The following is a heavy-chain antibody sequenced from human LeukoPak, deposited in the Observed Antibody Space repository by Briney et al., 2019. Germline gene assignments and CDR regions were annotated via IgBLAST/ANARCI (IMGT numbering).Heavy chain of an antibody. J-gene: IGHJ5*02. CDR3: AHTGYSYGYEGWFDP. CDR1: GFSLSTSGVG. V-gene: IGHV2-5*02. CDR2: IYWDDDK. Sequence: SGPTLVNPPQTLTLTCTCCGFSLSTSGVGVGWIRQPPGKVLEWLALIYWDDDKRYSPSLTSRLTITKDPSTNPVVLTMTNMDPVDTATYYCAHTGYSYGYEGWFDPWGQGTLVTVSS. D-gene: IGHD5-18*01.